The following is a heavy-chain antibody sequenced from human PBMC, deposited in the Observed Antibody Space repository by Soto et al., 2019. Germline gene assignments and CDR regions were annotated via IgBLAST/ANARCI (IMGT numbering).Heavy chain of an antibody. CDR1: GGTFSSYA. D-gene: IGHD1-1*01. CDR2: IIPIFGTA. CDR3: AASSSVEYYFDY. Sequence: QVQLVQSGAEVKKPGSSVKVSCKASGGTFSSYAISWVRQAPGQGLEWMGGIIPIFGTANYAQKFQGRVTITADESESTDYMELSSLRDEDTAVDYGAASSSVEYYFDYWGQGTLVTVS. J-gene: IGHJ4*02. V-gene: IGHV1-69*01.